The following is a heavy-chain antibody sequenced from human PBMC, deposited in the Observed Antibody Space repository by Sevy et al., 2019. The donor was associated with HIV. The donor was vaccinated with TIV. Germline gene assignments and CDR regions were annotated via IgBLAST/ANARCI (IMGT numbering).Heavy chain of an antibody. CDR2: ISAYNGNT. D-gene: IGHD1-26*01. J-gene: IGHJ4*02. CDR3: ARESWSGSRPLPFDY. V-gene: IGHV1-18*01. Sequence: ASVKVSCKASGYTFTSYGISWVRQAPGQGLEWMGWISAYNGNTNYAQKLQGRVTMTTETSTSPAYMELRSLGSDDTAVYYCARESWSGSRPLPFDYWGQGTLVTVSS. CDR1: GYTFTSYG.